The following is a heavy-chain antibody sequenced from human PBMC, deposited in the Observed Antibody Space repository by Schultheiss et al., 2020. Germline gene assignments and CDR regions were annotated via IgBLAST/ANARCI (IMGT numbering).Heavy chain of an antibody. V-gene: IGHV1-69*13. CDR1: GYTFTSYG. D-gene: IGHD1-7*01. Sequence: SVKVSCKASGYTFTSYGISWVRQAPGQGLEWMGIIIPIFDTTHYAQRFQGRVTITADESTSTAYMELSSLRSEDTAVYYCARQLELHPVHGMDVWGQGTTVTVSS. J-gene: IGHJ6*02. CDR2: IIPIFDTT. CDR3: ARQLELHPVHGMDV.